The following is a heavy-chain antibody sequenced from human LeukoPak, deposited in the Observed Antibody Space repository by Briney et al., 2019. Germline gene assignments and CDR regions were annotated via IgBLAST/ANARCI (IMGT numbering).Heavy chain of an antibody. CDR1: GFTFSDYY. V-gene: IGHV3-11*04. CDR3: ARDFLPPTYGNNWSYSY. CDR2: ISSSGTTI. D-gene: IGHD6-13*01. Sequence: RGGSLRLSCAASGFTFSDYYMSWIRQAPGKGLEWVSYISSSGTTIYYADSVKGRFTISRDNAKNSLYLQMNSLRAEDTAVYYCARDFLPPTYGNNWSYSYWGQGTLVTVSS. J-gene: IGHJ4*02.